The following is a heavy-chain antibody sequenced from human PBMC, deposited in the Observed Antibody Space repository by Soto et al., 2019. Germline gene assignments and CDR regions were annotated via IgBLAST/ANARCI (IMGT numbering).Heavy chain of an antibody. CDR2: ISYDGSNK. D-gene: IGHD5-12*01. Sequence: GGSLRLSCAASGFTFSSYGMHWVRQAPGKGLEWVAVISYDGSNKYYADSVKGRFTISRDNSKNTLYLQMNSLRAEDTAVYYCAKDLGGYSGYDYFDYWGQGTLVTVS. V-gene: IGHV3-30*18. J-gene: IGHJ4*02. CDR3: AKDLGGYSGYDYFDY. CDR1: GFTFSSYG.